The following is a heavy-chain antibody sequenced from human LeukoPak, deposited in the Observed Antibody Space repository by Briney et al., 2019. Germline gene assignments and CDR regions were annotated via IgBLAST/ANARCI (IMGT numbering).Heavy chain of an antibody. CDR2: VSGSGSST. V-gene: IGHV3-23*01. D-gene: IGHD6-19*01. J-gene: IGHJ4*02. Sequence: GGCLRLSCAASGFTFSSYAMSWVRQAPGKGLEWVSGVSGSGSSTYYADSVKGRFTISRDNSKNTLYLQMSSLRAEDTAVYFCAKGGHSSGWYYFDYWGQGTLVTVSS. CDR1: GFTFSSYA. CDR3: AKGGHSSGWYYFDY.